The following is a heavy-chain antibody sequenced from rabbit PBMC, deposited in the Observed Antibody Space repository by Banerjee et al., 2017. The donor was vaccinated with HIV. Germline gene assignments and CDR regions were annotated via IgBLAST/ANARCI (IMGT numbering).Heavy chain of an antibody. CDR3: ARAGGFEDYFNL. J-gene: IGHJ4*01. Sequence: QEQLVESGGGLVQPEGSLTLTCTASGFSFSSSYYMCWVRQAPGKGLEWIGYIDPVFGSTYYASWAKGRFTISKTSSTTVTLQMTSLTAADTATYFCARAGGFEDYFNLWGPGTLVTVS. CDR1: GFSFSSSYY. V-gene: IGHV1S45*01. D-gene: IGHD1-1*01. CDR2: IDPVFGST.